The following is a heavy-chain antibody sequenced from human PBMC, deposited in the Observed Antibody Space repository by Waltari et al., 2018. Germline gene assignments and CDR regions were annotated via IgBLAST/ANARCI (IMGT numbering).Heavy chain of an antibody. D-gene: IGHD3-10*01. J-gene: IGHJ6*02. Sequence: EVQLLESGGGLVQPGGSLRLSCAASGFTFSSYAMSWVRQAPGKGLEWVSAISGSGGSTYYADSVKGRFTISRDNSKNTLYLQMNSLRAEDTAVYYCAKDWAITMVRGVRVDYYGMDVWGQGTTVTVSS. V-gene: IGHV3-23*01. CDR2: ISGSGGST. CDR3: AKDWAITMVRGVRVDYYGMDV. CDR1: GFTFSSYA.